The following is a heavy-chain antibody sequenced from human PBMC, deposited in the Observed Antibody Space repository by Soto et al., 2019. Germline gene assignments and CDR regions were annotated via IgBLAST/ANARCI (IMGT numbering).Heavy chain of an antibody. CDR2: IIPILGIA. CDR1: GGTFSSYT. Sequence: SVKVSCKASGGTFSSYTISWVRQAPGQGLERMGRIIPILGIANYAQKFQGRVTITADKSTSTAYMELSSLRSEDTAVYYCARGLAAAGNYYYYYMDVWGKGTTVTVSS. D-gene: IGHD6-13*01. J-gene: IGHJ6*03. CDR3: ARGLAAAGNYYYYYMDV. V-gene: IGHV1-69*02.